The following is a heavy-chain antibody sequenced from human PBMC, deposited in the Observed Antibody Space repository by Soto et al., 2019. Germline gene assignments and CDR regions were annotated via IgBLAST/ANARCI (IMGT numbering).Heavy chain of an antibody. CDR1: GYSFATYY. Sequence: QVQLVQSGAEVKKPEASVKVSCKASGYSFATYYIHWVRPAPGQGLEWMGWIIPNSGGANYAQRFRGRITMTRDTSISTTYLEVSRLKYDETAMYYCVRRGTYHGFDIWGQGTLVTVFS. CDR2: IIPNSGGA. J-gene: IGHJ3*02. CDR3: VRRGTYHGFDI. V-gene: IGHV1-2*02.